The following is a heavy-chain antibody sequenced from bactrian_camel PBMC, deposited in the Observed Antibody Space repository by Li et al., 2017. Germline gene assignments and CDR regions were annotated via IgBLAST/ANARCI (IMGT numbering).Heavy chain of an antibody. Sequence: HVQLVESGGGSVQAGGSLKLSCVAFGGTYSSYRSYCTAWFRQAPGKEREGVAAIGMDGRTSAADSVKGRFTISKDNAKNTPYLQMDNLQPEDTAVYYCAARPVNTRACVAGGRYEFGYWGQGTQVTVS. V-gene: IGHV3S57*01. CDR3: AARPVNTRACVAGGRYEFGY. CDR2: IGMDGRT. CDR1: GGTYSSYRSYC. J-gene: IGHJ4*01. D-gene: IGHD1*01.